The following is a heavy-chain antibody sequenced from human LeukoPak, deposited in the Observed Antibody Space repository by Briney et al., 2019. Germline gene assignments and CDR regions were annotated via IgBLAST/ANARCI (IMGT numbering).Heavy chain of an antibody. D-gene: IGHD5-12*01. Sequence: PGGSLRLSCAASGVILSSYAMSWARRAPGKGLEWVAVISYDGTNKYYADSVKGRFTISRDNSKNTLYLQMNSLRAEDTAVYYCARDRTRDGYNQGRVFDYWGQGTLVTVSS. CDR2: ISYDGTNK. CDR3: ARDRTRDGYNQGRVFDY. CDR1: GVILSSYA. J-gene: IGHJ4*02. V-gene: IGHV3-30-3*01.